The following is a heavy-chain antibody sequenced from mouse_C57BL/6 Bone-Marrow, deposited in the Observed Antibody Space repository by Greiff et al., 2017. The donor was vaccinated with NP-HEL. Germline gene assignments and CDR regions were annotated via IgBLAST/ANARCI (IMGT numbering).Heavy chain of an antibody. D-gene: IGHD2-4*01. J-gene: IGHJ4*01. CDR2: IRNKANGYIT. Sequence: EVQVVESGGGLVQPGGSLSLSCAASGFTFTDYYMSWVRQPPGKALEWLVFIRNKANGYITEYSASVKGRFTISRDNSQSILYLQMNALRAEDSATYYCARSIYYDYADDPFYAMDYWGQGTSVTVSS. CDR1: GFTFTDYY. CDR3: ARSIYYDYADDPFYAMDY. V-gene: IGHV7-3*01.